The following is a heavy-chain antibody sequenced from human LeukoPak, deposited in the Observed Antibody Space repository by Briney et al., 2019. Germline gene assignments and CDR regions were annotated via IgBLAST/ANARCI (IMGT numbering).Heavy chain of an antibody. CDR3: ARGPSYSSSWYKQFDY. J-gene: IGHJ4*02. D-gene: IGHD6-13*01. CDR2: IYYSGST. V-gene: IGHV4-30-4*01. CDR1: GGSISSGDYY. Sequence: SQTLSLTCTVSGGSISSGDYYWSWIRQPPGKGLEWIGYIYYSGSTYYNPSLKSRVTISVDTSKNQFSLKLSSVTAADTAVYYCARGPSYSSSWYKQFDYWGLGTLVTVSS.